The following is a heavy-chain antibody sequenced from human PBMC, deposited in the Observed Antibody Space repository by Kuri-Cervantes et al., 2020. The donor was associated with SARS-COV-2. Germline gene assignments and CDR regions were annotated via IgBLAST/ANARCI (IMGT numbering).Heavy chain of an antibody. CDR2: TNHXGST. CDR3: ARGLYIVVVPTAMWERGXXXYGMDV. J-gene: IGHJ6*02. Sequence: SETLSLTCAVYGGXFSGYYWXWIRQPPGKGLEWIGETNHXGSTXYNPSLKSRVTISVDTSKNQFSLKLSSVTAADTAVYYCARGLYIVVVPTAMWERGXXXYGMDVWGQGTTVTVSS. V-gene: IGHV4-34*01. D-gene: IGHD2-2*01. CDR1: GGXFSGYY.